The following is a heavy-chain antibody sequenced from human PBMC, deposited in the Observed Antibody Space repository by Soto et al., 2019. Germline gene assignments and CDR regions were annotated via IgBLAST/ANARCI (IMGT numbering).Heavy chain of an antibody. J-gene: IGHJ6*02. Sequence: ASVKVSCKASGYTFTTYYIHWVRQAPGQGLEWMGGINPSGGSTSYAQKFQGRVTVSRDTSTSTVYLELSSLRSEDTAVYYCARATLGVWGQGTTVTVSS. V-gene: IGHV1-46*01. CDR2: INPSGGST. D-gene: IGHD1-26*01. CDR1: GYTFTTYY. CDR3: ARATLGV.